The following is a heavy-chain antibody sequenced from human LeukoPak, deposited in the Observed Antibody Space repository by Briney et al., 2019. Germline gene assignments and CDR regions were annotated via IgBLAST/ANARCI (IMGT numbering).Heavy chain of an antibody. CDR1: GGSISSSSYY. Sequence: SETLPLTCTVSGGSISSSSYYWGWIRQPPGKGLEWIGSIYYSGSTYYNPSLKSRVTISVDTSKNQFPLKLSSVTAADTAVYYCARAREWLFDYWGQGTLVTVSS. J-gene: IGHJ4*02. CDR3: ARAREWLFDY. D-gene: IGHD3-3*01. CDR2: IYYSGST. V-gene: IGHV4-39*06.